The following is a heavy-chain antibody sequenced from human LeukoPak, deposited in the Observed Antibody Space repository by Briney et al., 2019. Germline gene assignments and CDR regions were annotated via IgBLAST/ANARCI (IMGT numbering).Heavy chain of an antibody. V-gene: IGHV1-2*02. CDR1: GYTFTGYY. J-gene: IGHJ5*02. Sequence: AASVKVSCKASGYTFTGYYMHWVRQAPGQGLEWMGWINPNSGGTNYAQKFQGRVTMTRDTSISTAYMELSRLRSDDTAVYYCARARGNWNYVFRYWFDPWVQGTLVTVSS. CDR2: INPNSGGT. CDR3: ARARGNWNYVFRYWFDP. D-gene: IGHD1-7*01.